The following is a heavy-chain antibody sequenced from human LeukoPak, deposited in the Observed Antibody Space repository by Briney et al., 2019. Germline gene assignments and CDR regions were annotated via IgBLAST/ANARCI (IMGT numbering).Heavy chain of an antibody. CDR3: ADYYDSSGYYYGEYFQH. CDR2: ICYSGST. V-gene: IGHV4-30-4*01. J-gene: IGHJ1*01. Sequence: SETLSLTCTVSAGSISRGDYYWRWIRQPPGKGLEWIVYICYSGSTYYNPSLKSRVTISVDTSKNQFSLKLSSVTAADTAVYYCADYYDSSGYYYGEYFQHWGQGTLVTVSS. D-gene: IGHD3-22*01. CDR1: AGSISRGDYY.